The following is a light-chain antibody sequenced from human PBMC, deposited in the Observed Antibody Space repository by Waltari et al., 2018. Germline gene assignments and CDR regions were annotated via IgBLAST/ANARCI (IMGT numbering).Light chain of an antibody. CDR2: GNN. V-gene: IGLV1-40*01. Sequence: QSVLTQPPSVSGAPGQRVTISCTGSSSTIGARYDVHWYQQLPGTAPKLLIYGNNNRPSGVPDRFSGSKSGTSASLAITGLQAEDEADYYCQSYDSSLSGVLFGGGTKLTVL. J-gene: IGLJ2*01. CDR3: QSYDSSLSGVL. CDR1: SSTIGARYD.